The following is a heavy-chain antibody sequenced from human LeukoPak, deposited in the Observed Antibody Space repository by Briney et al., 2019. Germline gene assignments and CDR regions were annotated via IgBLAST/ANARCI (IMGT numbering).Heavy chain of an antibody. D-gene: IGHD2-15*01. CDR3: ARTPGYCSGGSCYSGYYYGMDV. J-gene: IGHJ6*04. V-gene: IGHV3-53*01. Sequence: GGSLRLSCAASGFTDSSNYMSWVRKAPGKGLEWVSVIYSGGSTYYAHSVKGRFTISRDDSKNTVYLQMNSLRAEDTAVYYCARTPGYCSGGSCYSGYYYGMDVWGKGTTVTVSS. CDR1: GFTDSSNY. CDR2: IYSGGST.